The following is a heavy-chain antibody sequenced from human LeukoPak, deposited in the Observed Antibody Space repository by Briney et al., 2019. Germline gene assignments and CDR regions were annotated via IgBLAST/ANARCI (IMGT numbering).Heavy chain of an antibody. CDR1: GGTFSSYA. V-gene: IGHV1-69*06. D-gene: IGHD5-18*01. Sequence: ASVKVSCKASGGTFSSYAISRVRQAPGQGLEWMGGIIPIFGTPNYAQNFQDRVTITADKSTSTAYMELSSLTSEDTAVYYCARAAMADYYFDYWGQGTLVTVSS. CDR2: IIPIFGTP. J-gene: IGHJ4*02. CDR3: ARAAMADYYFDY.